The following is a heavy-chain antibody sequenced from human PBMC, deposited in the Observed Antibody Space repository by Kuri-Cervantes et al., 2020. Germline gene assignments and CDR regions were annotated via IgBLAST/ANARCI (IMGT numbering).Heavy chain of an antibody. Sequence: ASVKVSCKASGYTFTSYGISWVRQAPGQGLEWMGWISAYNGNTNYAQKLQGRVTMTTDTSTSTAYMELRSLRSDDTAVCYCARDRPSSGYYEYYFDYWGQGTLVTVSS. CDR2: ISAYNGNT. J-gene: IGHJ4*02. V-gene: IGHV1-18*01. CDR1: GYTFTSYG. D-gene: IGHD3-22*01. CDR3: ARDRPSSGYYEYYFDY.